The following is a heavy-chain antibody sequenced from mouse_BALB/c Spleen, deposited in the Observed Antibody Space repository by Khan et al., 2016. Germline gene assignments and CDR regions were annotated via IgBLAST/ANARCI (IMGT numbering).Heavy chain of an antibody. Sequence: QVQLQQSGTELPRPGASVKLSCKASGYTFTDYYLHWVKQRTGQGLEWIGEIFPGSGSTSYNEKFKGKASLTADTSSSTSYMQLSSLTSDDAAVYFCARSYYGYFAMDSWGHGASVTVSS. CDR3: ARSYYGYFAMDS. CDR1: GYTFTDYY. D-gene: IGHD1-2*01. J-gene: IGHJ4*01. V-gene: IGHV1-77*01. CDR2: IFPGSGST.